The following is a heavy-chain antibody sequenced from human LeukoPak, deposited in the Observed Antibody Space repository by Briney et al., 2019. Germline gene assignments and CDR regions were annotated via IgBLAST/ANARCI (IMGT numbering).Heavy chain of an antibody. CDR3: ATGSDFYYAS. J-gene: IGHJ5*02. CDR1: GFTFTRNC. Sequence: PGTSLRLSCVASGFTFTRNCMHWVRQAPGKGLEWVAAIPHDGSNALYADSVKGRFTISRDDSKSTQYLQMNSLGIEDSAMYYCATGSDFYYASWGQGTLVTVSS. V-gene: IGHV3-30*03. D-gene: IGHD3-3*01. CDR2: IPHDGSNA.